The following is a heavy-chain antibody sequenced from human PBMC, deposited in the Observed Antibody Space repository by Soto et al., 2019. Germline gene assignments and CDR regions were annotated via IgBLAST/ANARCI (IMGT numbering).Heavy chain of an antibody. CDR3: ARREIVVVPTSMTVYGWFDP. D-gene: IGHD2-2*01. J-gene: IGHJ5*02. CDR2: IYYSGST. Sequence: SETLSLTCTVSGGSISSSSYYWGWLRQPPGKGLEWIGSIYYSGSTYSNPSLNSRVTISVDMSKNQFSLRLSSVTAADTAVYYCARREIVVVPTSMTVYGWFDPWGQGTLVTVSS. V-gene: IGHV4-39*01. CDR1: GGSISSSSYY.